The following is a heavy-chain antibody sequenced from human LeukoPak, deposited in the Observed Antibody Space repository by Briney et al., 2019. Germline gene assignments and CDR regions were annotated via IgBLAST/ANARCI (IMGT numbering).Heavy chain of an antibody. V-gene: IGHV3-23*01. D-gene: IGHD5-24*01. J-gene: IGHJ4*02. CDR3: ARALQVNGYNYDY. Sequence: QPGGSLRLSCVASGFSFSGLAMGWVRQAPGKGLEWVSVISDSGGLTYYADSVKGRFTISRDNAKNTLYLQMNSLGAEDTAVYYCARALQVNGYNYDYWGQGTLVTVSS. CDR1: GFSFSGLA. CDR2: ISDSGGLT.